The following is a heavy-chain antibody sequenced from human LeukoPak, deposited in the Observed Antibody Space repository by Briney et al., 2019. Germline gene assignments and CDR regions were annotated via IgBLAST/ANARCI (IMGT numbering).Heavy chain of an antibody. V-gene: IGHV3-53*01. D-gene: IGHD1-1*01. Sequence: GGSLRLSCAASGFTVSSNYMSWVRQAPGKGLEWVSVIYSGGSTYYADSVKGRFTISRDNSKNTLYLQMNSLRAEDTAVYYCPKSRSGSANWALQIFDNWGQGTLVTVSS. CDR3: PKSRSGSANWALQIFDN. J-gene: IGHJ4*02. CDR2: IYSGGST. CDR1: GFTVSSNY.